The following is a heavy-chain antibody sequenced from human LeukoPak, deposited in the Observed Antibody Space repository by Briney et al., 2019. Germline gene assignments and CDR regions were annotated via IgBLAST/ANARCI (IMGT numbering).Heavy chain of an antibody. V-gene: IGHV3-23*01. CDR3: AKDPLYDYVWGSYRHDF. D-gene: IGHD3-16*02. CDR2: ISGSGSST. CDR1: GFTFSNYA. Sequence: GGSLRLSCAASGFTFSNYAMSWVRQAPGKGLEWVSAISGSGSSTYYADSVKGRFTVSRDNSENTLYLQMKSLRAEDTAVYYCAKDPLYDYVWGSYRHDFWGQGTLVTVSS. J-gene: IGHJ4*02.